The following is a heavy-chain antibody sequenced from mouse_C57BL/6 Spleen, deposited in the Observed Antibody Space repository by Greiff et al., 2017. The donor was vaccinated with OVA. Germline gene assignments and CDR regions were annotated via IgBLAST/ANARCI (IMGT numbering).Heavy chain of an antibody. V-gene: IGHV5-6*01. CDR2: ISSGGSYT. J-gene: IGHJ2*01. CDR3: ARHGLPTHFDY. Sequence: EVHLVESGGDLVKPGGSLKLSCAASGFTFSSYGMSWVRQTPDKRLEWVATISSGGSYTYYPDSVKGRFTISRDNAKNTLYLQMSSLKSEDTAMYYCARHGLPTHFDYWGQGTTLTVSS. CDR1: GFTFSSYG. D-gene: IGHD3-1*01.